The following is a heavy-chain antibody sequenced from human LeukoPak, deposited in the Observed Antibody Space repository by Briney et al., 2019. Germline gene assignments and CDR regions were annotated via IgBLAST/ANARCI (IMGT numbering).Heavy chain of an antibody. Sequence: ASVKVSCKASGYTFTSYGITWVRQAPGQGLAWMGWLSAYNGNTNYAQNLQGRVTMTTDTSTSTAYMELRSLRSDDTAVYYCARVVCSGGSCYSSVPVGYYYYGMDVWGQGTTVTVSS. J-gene: IGHJ6*02. CDR3: ARVVCSGGSCYSSVPVGYYYYGMDV. V-gene: IGHV1-18*01. CDR1: GYTFTSYG. D-gene: IGHD2-15*01. CDR2: LSAYNGNT.